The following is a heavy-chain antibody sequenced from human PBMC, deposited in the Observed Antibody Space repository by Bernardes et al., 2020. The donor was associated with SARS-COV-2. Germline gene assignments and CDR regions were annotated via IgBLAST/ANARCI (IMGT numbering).Heavy chain of an antibody. CDR3: ATFGNYDILTGYLDY. CDR1: GFTFSSYW. V-gene: IGHV3-7*01. J-gene: IGHJ4*02. Sequence: GGSLRLSCAASGFTFSSYWMSWVRQAPGKGLEWVANIKQDGSEKYYVDSVKGRFTISRDNAKNSLYLQMNSLRAEDTAVYYCATFGNYDILTGYLDYWGQGTLVTVSS. CDR2: IKQDGSEK. D-gene: IGHD3-9*01.